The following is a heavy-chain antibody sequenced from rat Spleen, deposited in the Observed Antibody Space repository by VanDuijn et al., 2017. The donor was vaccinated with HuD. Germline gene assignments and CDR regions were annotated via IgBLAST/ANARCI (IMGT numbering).Heavy chain of an antibody. CDR3: TREVLQWFDY. J-gene: IGHJ2*01. CDR1: GFSLTSYN. Sequence: QVQLKESGPGLVQPSQTLSLTCTVSGFSLTSYNVHWVRQPPGKGLEWMGRMRYNGDTSYNSALKSRLSISRDTSKNQVFLKMNSLQTDDTGTYYFTREVLQWFDYWGQGVMVTVSS. D-gene: IGHD1-1*01. V-gene: IGHV2-63*01. CDR2: MRYNGDT.